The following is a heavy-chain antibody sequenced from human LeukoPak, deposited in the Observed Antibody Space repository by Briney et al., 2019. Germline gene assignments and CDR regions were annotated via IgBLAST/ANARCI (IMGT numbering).Heavy chain of an antibody. CDR1: GLTFADYA. D-gene: IGHD2-15*01. CDR3: AKDLGLLPQYFQH. J-gene: IGHJ1*01. V-gene: IGHV3-9*01. CDR2: ISWNSGSI. Sequence: GRSLRLSCAASGLTFADYAMHWVRQAPGKGLEWVSGISWNSGSIGYADSVKGRFTISRDNAKNSLYLQMNSLRAEDTALYYCAKDLGLLPQYFQHWGQGTLVTVSS.